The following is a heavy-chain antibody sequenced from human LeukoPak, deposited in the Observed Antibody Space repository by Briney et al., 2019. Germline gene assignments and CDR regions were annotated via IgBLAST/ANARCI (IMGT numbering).Heavy chain of an antibody. J-gene: IGHJ6*02. D-gene: IGHD6-6*01. CDR2: MRSSGGST. CDR3: AKLSSSSSYYYYGMDV. V-gene: IGHV3-23*01. Sequence: GGSLRLSCAASGFXFSSYAISWVRQAPGKGLEWVSAMRSSGGSTYYADSVKGRFTISRDNSKNTLYLQVNSLRAEDTAVYYCAKLSSSSSYYYYGMDVWGQGTTVTVSS. CDR1: GFXFSSYA.